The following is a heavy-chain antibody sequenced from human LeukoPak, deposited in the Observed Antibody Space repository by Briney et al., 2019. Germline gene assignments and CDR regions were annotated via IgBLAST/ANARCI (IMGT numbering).Heavy chain of an antibody. CDR2: INPSGGST. CDR1: GYTFTSYY. Sequence: ASVKVSCKASGYTFTSYYMHWVRQAPGQGLEWMGIINPSGGSTSYAQKFQGRVTMTRDTSTSTVYMELSSLRSEDTAVYYCASEYNGERVLQYYYYYGMDVWGQGTTVTVSS. V-gene: IGHV1-46*01. J-gene: IGHJ6*02. D-gene: IGHD1-1*01. CDR3: ASEYNGERVLQYYYYYGMDV.